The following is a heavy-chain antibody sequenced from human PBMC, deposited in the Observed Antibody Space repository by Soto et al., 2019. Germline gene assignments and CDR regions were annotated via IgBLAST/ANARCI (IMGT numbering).Heavy chain of an antibody. Sequence: ASVKVSCKAYGYSFSNSYVVWVRQAPGQGLEWMGGINPASGSTSYAQKFQDRVTMTTDTSTSTVYLELRSLRSDDTAVYYCGRSLYCGGDCYLNWFDPWGQGTLVTVSS. D-gene: IGHD2-21*02. CDR2: INPASGST. J-gene: IGHJ5*02. V-gene: IGHV1-46*01. CDR1: GYSFSNSY. CDR3: GRSLYCGGDCYLNWFDP.